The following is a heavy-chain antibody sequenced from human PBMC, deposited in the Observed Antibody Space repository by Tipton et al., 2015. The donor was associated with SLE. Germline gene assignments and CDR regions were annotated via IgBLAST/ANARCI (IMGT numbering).Heavy chain of an antibody. J-gene: IGHJ4*02. Sequence: SLRLSCAVSGFTFDDDAMHWVRQVPGKGLQWVSGIRWKSGTIGYADAVKGRFTISRDNAKNSLYLQMNSLRAEDTALYYCAKDTDYYGSGNSAIFDYWGQGTLVTVSS. D-gene: IGHD3-10*01. V-gene: IGHV3-9*01. CDR2: IRWKSGTI. CDR3: AKDTDYYGSGNSAIFDY. CDR1: GFTFDDDA.